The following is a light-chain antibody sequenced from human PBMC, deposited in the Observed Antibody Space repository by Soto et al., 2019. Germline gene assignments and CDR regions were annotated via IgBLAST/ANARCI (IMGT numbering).Light chain of an antibody. V-gene: IGKV3-20*01. CDR2: GAS. J-gene: IGKJ4*01. CDR1: QSLSNNF. Sequence: DIVLTQSPGTLSLSPGERAALSCGASQSLSNNFLAWYQQKPGQAPRLLISGASSRATGIPDRFSGSGSGTDSTLTITRVEPEDFAVYYCQQYGGSPTFGGGTKVDIK. CDR3: QQYGGSPT.